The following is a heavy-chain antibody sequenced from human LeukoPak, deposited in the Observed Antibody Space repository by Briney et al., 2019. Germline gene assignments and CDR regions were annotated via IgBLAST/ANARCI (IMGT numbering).Heavy chain of an antibody. CDR2: ISSSGSTI. CDR1: GFTFSSYE. D-gene: IGHD1-26*01. V-gene: IGHV3-48*03. Sequence: PGGSLRLSCAASGFTFSSYEMNWVRQAPGKGLEWVSYISSSGSTIYYADSVKGRFTISRDNAKNSLYLQMNSLRAEDTAVYYCARDRRPKYSGSYPDAFDIWGQGTMVTVSS. J-gene: IGHJ3*02. CDR3: ARDRRPKYSGSYPDAFDI.